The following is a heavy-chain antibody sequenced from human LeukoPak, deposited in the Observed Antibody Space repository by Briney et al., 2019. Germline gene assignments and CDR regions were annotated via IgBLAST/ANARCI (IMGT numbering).Heavy chain of an antibody. CDR2: INHSGST. CDR3: VRLSMVRGVIGH. J-gene: IGHJ4*02. D-gene: IGHD3-10*01. V-gene: IGHV4-34*01. Sequence: PSETLSLTCAVYGGSFSGYYWSWIRQPPGKGLEWIGEINHSGSTNYNPSLKSRVTISVDTSKNQFSLKLSSVTAADTAVYYCVRLSMVRGVIGHWGQGTLVTVSS. CDR1: GGSFSGYY.